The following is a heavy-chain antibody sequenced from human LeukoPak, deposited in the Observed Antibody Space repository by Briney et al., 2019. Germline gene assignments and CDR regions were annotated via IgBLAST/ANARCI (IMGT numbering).Heavy chain of an antibody. CDR3: AKLAYCGGDCYSGDEY. D-gene: IGHD2-21*02. CDR1: GFTFSSYG. V-gene: IGHV3-33*06. J-gene: IGHJ4*02. CDR2: IWYDGSNK. Sequence: PGRSLRLSCAASGFTFSSYGMHWVRQAPGKGLEWVAVIWYDGSNKYYADSVKGRFTISRDNSKNTLYLQMNSLRAEDTAVYCCAKLAYCGGDCYSGDEYWGQGTLVTVSS.